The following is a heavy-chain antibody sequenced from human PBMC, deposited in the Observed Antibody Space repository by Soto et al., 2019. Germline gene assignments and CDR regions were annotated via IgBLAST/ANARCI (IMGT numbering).Heavy chain of an antibody. CDR1: GXTFSTYA. CDR3: ARDPSHSYYTLFYYFDY. D-gene: IGHD1-26*01. Sequence: LRLSFAASGXTFSTYAMSWVRQAPGKGLEWVSAISGSGSNTYYADSVKGRFTISRDDSKSTLYLQMNSLRAEDTAVYYCARDPSHSYYTLFYYFDYWGQGTLVTVSS. J-gene: IGHJ4*02. V-gene: IGHV3-23*01. CDR2: ISGSGSNT.